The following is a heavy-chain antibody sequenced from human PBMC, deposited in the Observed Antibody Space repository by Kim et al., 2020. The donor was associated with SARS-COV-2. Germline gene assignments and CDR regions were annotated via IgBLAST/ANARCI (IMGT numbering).Heavy chain of an antibody. J-gene: IGHJ4*02. CDR2: IRSKRYGET. CDR3: TSGPYYYDSAAYYHDY. V-gene: IGHV3-49*03. Sequence: GGSLRLSCTPSGLNFGDYAMSWFRQAPGKGLEWVAFIRSKRYGETEYAASVKGRFTISRDDSKRIAYLQMNGLKTEDTAVYYCTSGPYYYDSAAYYHDYWGQGTLVTVSS. D-gene: IGHD3-22*01. CDR1: GLNFGDYA.